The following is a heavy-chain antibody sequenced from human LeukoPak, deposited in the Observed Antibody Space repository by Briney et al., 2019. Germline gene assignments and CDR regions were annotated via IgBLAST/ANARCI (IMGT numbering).Heavy chain of an antibody. V-gene: IGHV3-7*03. CDR3: ARASGGYYDSSGSFDY. Sequence: GGSLRLSCAASGFPFSSYSMTWVRQAPGKGLEWVANIKPDGTTKFYVDTVKGRFTISRDNALNSLYLQMNSLRAEDTAIYYCARASGGYYDSSGSFDYWGQGTLVTVSS. CDR1: GFPFSSYS. CDR2: IKPDGTTK. D-gene: IGHD3-22*01. J-gene: IGHJ4*02.